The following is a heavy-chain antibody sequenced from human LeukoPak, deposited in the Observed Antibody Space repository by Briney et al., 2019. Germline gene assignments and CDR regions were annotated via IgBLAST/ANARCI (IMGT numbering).Heavy chain of an antibody. Sequence: GGSLRLSCAASGFTFSSYAMSWVRQAPGKGPEWISYISAASITIYYADSVKGRFTISRDNAENTLYVEMNSLRAEDTAVYYCTRAASAYNSDYYFDYWGQGTLVTVSS. V-gene: IGHV3-48*04. CDR3: TRAASAYNSDYYFDY. D-gene: IGHD1-1*01. CDR1: GFTFSSYA. J-gene: IGHJ4*02. CDR2: ISAASITI.